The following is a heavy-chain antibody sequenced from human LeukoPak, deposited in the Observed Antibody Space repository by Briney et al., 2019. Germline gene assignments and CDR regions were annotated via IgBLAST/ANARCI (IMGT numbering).Heavy chain of an antibody. D-gene: IGHD2-2*01. Sequence: PGGSLRLSCAASGFSFSSYAMHWARQAPGKAPEWVAIVSRDESETNEYYADSVKGRFTISRDDSKNTLYLQMNNLKPEDTAVYYCAEDVKYFGSPTSSYGLDVWGQGTTVIVSS. CDR3: AEDVKYFGSPTSSYGLDV. CDR1: GFSFSSYA. J-gene: IGHJ6*02. V-gene: IGHV3-30*18. CDR2: VSRDESETNE.